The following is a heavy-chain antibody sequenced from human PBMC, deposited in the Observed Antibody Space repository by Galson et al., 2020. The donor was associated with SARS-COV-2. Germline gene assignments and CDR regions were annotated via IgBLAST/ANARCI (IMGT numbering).Heavy chain of an antibody. V-gene: IGHV3-13*01. D-gene: IGHD2-2*01. J-gene: IGHJ6*03. CDR3: ARGSSTIYYYYMVV. CDR2: IGTAGDT. CDR1: GFTFSSYD. Sequence: GGSLRLSCAASGFTFSSYDMHWVRQATGKGLEWVSAIGTAGDTYYPGSVKGRFTISRENAKNSLYLQMNSLRAGDTAVYYCARGSSTIYYYYMVVWGKGTTVTVSS.